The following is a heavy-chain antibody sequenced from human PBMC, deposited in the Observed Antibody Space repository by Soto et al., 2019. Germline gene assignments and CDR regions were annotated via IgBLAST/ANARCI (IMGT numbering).Heavy chain of an antibody. CDR3: ARGYCSGGSCYWGSYYFDY. Sequence: PSETLSLTYTVSGGSISSGDYYWSWIRQPPGKGLEWIGYIYYSGSTYYNPSLKSRVTISVDTSKNQFSLKLSSVTAADTAVYYCARGYCSGGSCYWGSYYFDYWGQGTLVTVSS. CDR2: IYYSGST. V-gene: IGHV4-30-4*01. D-gene: IGHD2-15*01. CDR1: GGSISSGDYY. J-gene: IGHJ4*02.